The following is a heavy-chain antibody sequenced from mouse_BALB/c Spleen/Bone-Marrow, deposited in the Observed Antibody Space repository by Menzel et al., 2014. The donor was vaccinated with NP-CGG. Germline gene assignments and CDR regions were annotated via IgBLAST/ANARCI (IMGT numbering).Heavy chain of an antibody. CDR1: GYTFTDYY. CDR2: VNPYNGGT. Sequence: EVKLVESGPELVKPGASVKMSCEASGYTFTDYYMDWVKQSPGENFEWIGRVNPYNGGTNYNQKFKDKATLTVDKSSSTAYMELNTLTSEDPAVYYCARWNYYGPTYWGQGTLVTVSA. CDR3: ARWNYYGPTY. J-gene: IGHJ3*01. V-gene: IGHV1-19*01. D-gene: IGHD1-2*01.